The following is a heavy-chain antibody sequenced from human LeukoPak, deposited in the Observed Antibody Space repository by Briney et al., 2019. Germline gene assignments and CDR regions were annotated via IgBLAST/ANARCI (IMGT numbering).Heavy chain of an antibody. D-gene: IGHD2-2*02. CDR1: GFTFSSFW. CDR3: ARAVSIVVVPAAIPNAFDI. CDR2: IKQDGSER. J-gene: IGHJ3*02. Sequence: GGSLRLSCAASGFTFSSFWMSWVRQAPGKGLEWVANIKQDGSERYYVDSVKGRFTISRDNAKNSLYLQMNSLRAEDTAVYYCARAVSIVVVPAAIPNAFDIWGQGTMVTVSS. V-gene: IGHV3-7*01.